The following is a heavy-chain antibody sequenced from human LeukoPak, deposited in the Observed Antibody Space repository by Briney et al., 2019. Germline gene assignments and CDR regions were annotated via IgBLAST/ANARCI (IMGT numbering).Heavy chain of an antibody. CDR2: ISYDGSNE. CDR1: GFTFSSYV. CDR3: ARDFFTDDTVTTWDPPDY. J-gene: IGHJ4*02. Sequence: PGRSLRLSCAASGFTFSSYVMHWVRQAPGKGLEWVAIISYDGSNEYYADSVKGRFTISRDNSKNTLYLQMNSLRAEDTAVYYCARDFFTDDTVTTWDPPDYWGQGTLVTVSS. D-gene: IGHD4-17*01. V-gene: IGHV3-30*04.